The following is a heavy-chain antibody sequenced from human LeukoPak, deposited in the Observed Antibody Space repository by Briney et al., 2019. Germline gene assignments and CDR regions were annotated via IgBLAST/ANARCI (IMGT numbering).Heavy chain of an antibody. CDR1: GYTFTSYY. V-gene: IGHV1-2*06. CDR2: INPNSGGT. J-gene: IGHJ4*02. D-gene: IGHD1-14*01. Sequence: PWASVKVSCKASGYTFTSYYMHWVRQAPGQGLEWMGRINPNSGGTNYAQKFQGRVTMTRDTSISTAHMELSRLRSDDTAVYYCAREETPPDNVPTDYWGQGTLVTVSS. CDR3: AREETPPDNVPTDY.